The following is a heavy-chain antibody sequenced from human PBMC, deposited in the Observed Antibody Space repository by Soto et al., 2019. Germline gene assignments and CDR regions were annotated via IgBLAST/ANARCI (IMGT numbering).Heavy chain of an antibody. CDR3: ARDLSYFLDRSDRPGAFDT. CDR1: GYTFTNYG. V-gene: IGHV1-18*04. Sequence: QVQLVQSGAEVKKPGASVKVSCKASGYTFTNYGISWVRQAPGQGLEWMGWISAYNGDTNYAQKLQGRVTMTTDTSTSTAYMELRSLRSDDTAVYYCARDLSYFLDRSDRPGAFDTWGRWPMVTASS. D-gene: IGHD3-3*01. CDR2: ISAYNGDT. J-gene: IGHJ3*02.